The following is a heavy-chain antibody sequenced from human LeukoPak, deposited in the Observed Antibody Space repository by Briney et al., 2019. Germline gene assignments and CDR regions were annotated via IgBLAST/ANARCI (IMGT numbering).Heavy chain of an antibody. CDR3: ARDYDRNWFDP. J-gene: IGHJ5*02. Sequence: PSETLSLTCTVSGGSISSSSYYWGWIRQPPGKGLEWIGSISYSGSTYYNPSLKSRVTISVDTSKNQFSLKLSSVTAADTAVYYCARDYDRNWFDPWGQGTLVTVSS. D-gene: IGHD3-9*01. CDR2: ISYSGST. V-gene: IGHV4-39*07. CDR1: GGSISSSSYY.